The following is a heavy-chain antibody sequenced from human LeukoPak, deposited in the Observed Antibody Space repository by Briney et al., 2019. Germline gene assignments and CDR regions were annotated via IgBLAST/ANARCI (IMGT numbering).Heavy chain of an antibody. CDR2: LSPSGDTV. CDR3: AREVGTSLPLHAFDI. CDR1: GFTFSDYY. V-gene: IGHV3-11*01. Sequence: PGGSLRLSCAASGFTFSDYYMAWIRQAPGKGLEWVSYLSPSGDTVYSTDSMKGRFTISRDNAKNSLYLQMNSLSAEDTAVYSCAREVGTSLPLHAFDIWGQGTMVTVSS. D-gene: IGHD1-26*01. J-gene: IGHJ3*02.